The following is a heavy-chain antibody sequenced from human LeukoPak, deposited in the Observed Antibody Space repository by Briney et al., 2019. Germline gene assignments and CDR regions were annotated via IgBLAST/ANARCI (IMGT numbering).Heavy chain of an antibody. CDR3: TRRPADQTFFDF. J-gene: IGHJ4*02. D-gene: IGHD2-2*01. V-gene: IGHV3-74*01. CDR1: GVTLNKFW. Sequence: PGGSLRLSCAASGVTLNKFWMHWVCQAPGKGLVWVSRINIDGSSISYADSVRGRFTISRDNAKNTLYLQMNNLRAEDTAVYYCTRRPADQTFFDFWGQGTLVTVSS. CDR2: INIDGSSI.